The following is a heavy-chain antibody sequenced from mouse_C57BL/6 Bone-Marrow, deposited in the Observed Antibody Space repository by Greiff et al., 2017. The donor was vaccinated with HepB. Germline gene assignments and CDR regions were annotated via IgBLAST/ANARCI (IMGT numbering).Heavy chain of an antibody. D-gene: IGHD1-1*01. Sequence: QVQLQQPGAELVKPGASVKLSCKASGYTFTSYWMHWVKQRPGQGLEWIGMIHPNSGSTNYNEKFKSKATLTVDKSSSTAYMQLSSLTSEDSAVYYCARKKIFYFMDYWGQGTSVTVSS. CDR2: IHPNSGST. CDR1: GYTFTSYW. CDR3: ARKKIFYFMDY. J-gene: IGHJ4*01. V-gene: IGHV1-64*01.